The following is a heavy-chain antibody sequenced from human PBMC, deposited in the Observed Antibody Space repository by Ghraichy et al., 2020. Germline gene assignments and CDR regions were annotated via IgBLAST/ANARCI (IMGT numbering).Heavy chain of an antibody. Sequence: GGSLRLSCAASGFTSSSFAMTWVRQPPGKALEWVSTIDSGSDTEYYADSVKGRFTISRDNSKNTLYLQMISLRAEDTAVYHCARSPGPHSPYNFDYWGQGTLVTVSS. CDR2: IDSGSDTE. J-gene: IGHJ4*02. V-gene: IGHV3-23*01. D-gene: IGHD2-8*02. CDR3: ARSPGPHSPYNFDY. CDR1: GFTSSSFA.